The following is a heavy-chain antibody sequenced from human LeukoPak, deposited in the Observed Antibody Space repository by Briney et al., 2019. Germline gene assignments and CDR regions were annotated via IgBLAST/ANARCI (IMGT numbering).Heavy chain of an antibody. J-gene: IGHJ6*02. V-gene: IGHV1-2*04. Sequence: ASVKVSCKASGYTFTGYYMHWVRQAPGQGLEWMGWINPNSGGTNFAQKFQGWVTMTRDTSISTAYMDLSSLRSEDTAVYYCARKGYCSGTSCYYYYGMDVWGQGTTVTVSS. CDR1: GYTFTGYY. D-gene: IGHD2-2*01. CDR2: INPNSGGT. CDR3: ARKGYCSGTSCYYYYGMDV.